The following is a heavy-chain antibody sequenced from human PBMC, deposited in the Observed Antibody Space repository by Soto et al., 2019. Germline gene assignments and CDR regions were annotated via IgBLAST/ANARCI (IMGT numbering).Heavy chain of an antibody. V-gene: IGHV3-30*18. Sequence: QVQLVESGGGVVQPGRSLRLSCAASGFTFSSYGMHWVRQAPGKGLEWVAVISYDGSNKYYADSVKGRFTISRDNSKNTPYLQMNSLRAEDTAVYYCAKGSGHYGMDVWGQGTTVTVSS. CDR1: GFTFSSYG. CDR2: ISYDGSNK. CDR3: AKGSGHYGMDV. J-gene: IGHJ6*02. D-gene: IGHD3-10*01.